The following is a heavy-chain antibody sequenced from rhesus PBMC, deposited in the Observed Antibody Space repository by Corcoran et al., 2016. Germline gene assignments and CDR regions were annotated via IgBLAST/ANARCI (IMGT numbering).Heavy chain of an antibody. J-gene: IGHJ4*01. V-gene: IGHV4-160*01. CDR2: IYGSSGST. CDR1: GGSFSSYW. D-gene: IGHD6-13*01. CDR3: AGDPGDSSSWGYFDY. Sequence: QVQLQESGPGLVKPSETLSLTCAVSGGSFSSYWWGWIRQPPGKGLEWIGSIYGSSGSTEYNPSLKSRATISRDTAKTQFSLKLRSVTAADTAVYYCAGDPGDSSSWGYFDYWGQGVLVTVSS.